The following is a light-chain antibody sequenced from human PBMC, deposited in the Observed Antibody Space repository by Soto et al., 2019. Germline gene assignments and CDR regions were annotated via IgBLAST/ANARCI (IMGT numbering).Light chain of an antibody. Sequence: TVLTQSPGTLSLSPGERATLSCRASQSVGGNNLAWYQQKPGQAPRLLMYGASTRAAGIPGRFSGSGSGPHFTLTVSRLEPDDFGVYYCQQYGTSPSWTFGQGTNVEIK. CDR3: QQYGTSPSWT. J-gene: IGKJ1*01. CDR2: GAS. V-gene: IGKV3-20*01. CDR1: QSVGGNN.